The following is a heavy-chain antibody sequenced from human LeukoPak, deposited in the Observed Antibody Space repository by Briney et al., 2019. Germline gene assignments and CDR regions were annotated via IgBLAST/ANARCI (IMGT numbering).Heavy chain of an antibody. CDR1: GGSISSSSYY. CDR2: IYYSGST. V-gene: IGHV4-39*01. J-gene: IGHJ4*02. D-gene: IGHD6-6*01. Sequence: SETLSLTCTVSGGSISSSSYYWGWIRQPPGKGLEWIGSIYYSGSTYYNPSLKSRVTISVDTSKNQFSLKLSSVTAADTAVYYCARSVAARASFDYWGQGTLVTVSS. CDR3: ARSVAARASFDY.